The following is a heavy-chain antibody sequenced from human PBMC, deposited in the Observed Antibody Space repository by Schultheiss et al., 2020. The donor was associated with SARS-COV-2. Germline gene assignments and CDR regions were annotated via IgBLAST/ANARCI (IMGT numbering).Heavy chain of an antibody. V-gene: IGHV3-48*04. CDR1: GFTFSSYA. Sequence: GGSLRLSCAASGFTFSSYAMRWVRQAPGKGLEWVSYISSSSSTRYYADSVQGRFTISRDNSKNSLYLQMNSLRTEDTAVYYCAKDRQLLSSALFDYWGQGTLVTVSS. D-gene: IGHD2-2*01. CDR2: ISSSSSTR. CDR3: AKDRQLLSSALFDY. J-gene: IGHJ4*02.